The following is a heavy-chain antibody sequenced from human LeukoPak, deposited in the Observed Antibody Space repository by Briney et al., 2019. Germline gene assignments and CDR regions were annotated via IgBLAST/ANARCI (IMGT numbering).Heavy chain of an antibody. CDR3: ARLLDNDSSGDPDTFDM. J-gene: IGHJ3*02. Sequence: TASETLSLTCTVSVGSISRHYWSWIRQPPGKGLEWIGYIYYSGRTKWNPSLQSRVTVSLDTSENNFSLKLTSVTAADTAVYYCARLLDNDSSGDPDTFDMWGQGTVVTVSS. V-gene: IGHV4-59*11. CDR2: IYYSGRT. CDR1: VGSISRHY. D-gene: IGHD3-22*01.